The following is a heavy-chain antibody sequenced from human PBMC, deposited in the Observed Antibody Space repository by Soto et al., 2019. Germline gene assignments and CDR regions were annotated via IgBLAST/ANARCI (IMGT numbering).Heavy chain of an antibody. D-gene: IGHD3-22*01. J-gene: IGHJ4*02. CDR1: GFSFSSYG. V-gene: IGHV3-23*01. CDR2: ISGSGDAK. Sequence: EVHLLESGGGLVQPGESLRLSCVASGFSFSSYGMSWVRQAPGKGLEWASIISGSGDAKYYADSVKGRFTISRDNSKKTMYLQMDSLRAEDTAVYYCAKDFDSDETSHGPNDYWGQGTLVTVSS. CDR3: AKDFDSDETSHGPNDY.